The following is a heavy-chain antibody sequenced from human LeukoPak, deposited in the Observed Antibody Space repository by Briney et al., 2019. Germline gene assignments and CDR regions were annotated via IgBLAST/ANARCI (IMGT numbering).Heavy chain of an antibody. J-gene: IGHJ4*02. D-gene: IGHD5-12*01. CDR3: ARGGGYDLYFDY. CDR2: IKQDGSEK. Sequence: GGSLRLSCAASGFTFRSYWMSWVRQAPGKGLEWVANIKQDGSEKYYVDSVKGRFTISRDNAKNSLYLQMNSLRAEDTAVYYCARGGGYDLYFDYWGQGTLVTVSS. V-gene: IGHV3-7*03. CDR1: GFTFRSYW.